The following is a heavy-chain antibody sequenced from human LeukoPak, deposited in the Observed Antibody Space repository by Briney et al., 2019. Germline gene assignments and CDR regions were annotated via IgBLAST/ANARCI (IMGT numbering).Heavy chain of an antibody. J-gene: IGHJ6*03. V-gene: IGHV1-18*01. D-gene: IGHD4-23*01. CDR1: GYTFTSYG. CDR3: ARRPVGYYYYYMDV. CDR2: ISGYNGNT. Sequence: ASVKVSCKASGYTFTSYGVSWARQAPGQGLEWMGWISGYNGNTNYAQKLQGRVTMTTDTSTSTAYMELRSLRSDDTAVYYCARRPVGYYYYYMDVWGKGTTVTVSS.